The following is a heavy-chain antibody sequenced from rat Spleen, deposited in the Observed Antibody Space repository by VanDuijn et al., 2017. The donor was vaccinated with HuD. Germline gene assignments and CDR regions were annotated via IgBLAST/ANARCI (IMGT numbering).Heavy chain of an antibody. J-gene: IGHJ2*01. V-gene: IGHV5-7*01. CDR2: ISYGDRSGHSST. Sequence: EVQLVESGGGLVQPGRSLKLSCAASGFTFSSFPMAWVRQAPKKGLEWVATISYGDRSGHSSTYYRDSVKGRFTISRDNAKSTLSLQMDSLRSEDTATYYCARRHYGYTDYFDYWGQGVMVTVSS. CDR3: ARRHYGYTDYFDY. D-gene: IGHD1-6*01. CDR1: GFTFSSFP.